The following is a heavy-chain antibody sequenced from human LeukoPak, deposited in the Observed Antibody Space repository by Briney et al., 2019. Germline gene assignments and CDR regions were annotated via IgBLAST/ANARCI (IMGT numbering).Heavy chain of an antibody. J-gene: IGHJ3*02. CDR3: AREGRYYYDSSGENAVDI. V-gene: IGHV4-59*01. D-gene: IGHD3-22*01. CDR1: GGSISSYY. CDR2: IYYSGST. Sequence: PSETLSLTCTVSGGSISSYYWSWIRQPPGKGLEWIGYIYYSGSTNYNPSLKSRVTISVDTSKNQFSLKLSSVTAADTAVYYCAREGRYYYDSSGENAVDIWGQGTMVTVSS.